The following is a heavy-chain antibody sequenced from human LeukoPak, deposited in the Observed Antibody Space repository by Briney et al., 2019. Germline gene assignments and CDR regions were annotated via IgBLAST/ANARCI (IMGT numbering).Heavy chain of an antibody. CDR2: IIPIFGTA. J-gene: IGHJ5*02. V-gene: IGHV1-69*06. CDR1: GGTFSSYA. D-gene: IGHD2-2*01. CDR3: ARDRDCSSTSCLNWFDP. Sequence: ASVKVSCKASGGTFSSYAISWVRQAPGQGLEWMGGIIPIFGTANYAQKLQGRVTITADKSTSTAYMELSSLRSEDTAVYYCARDRDCSSTSCLNWFDPWGQGTLVTVSS.